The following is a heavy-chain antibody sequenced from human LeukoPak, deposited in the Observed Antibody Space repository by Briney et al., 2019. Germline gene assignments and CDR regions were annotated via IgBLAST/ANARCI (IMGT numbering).Heavy chain of an antibody. D-gene: IGHD6-19*01. CDR2: IDISGST. CDR1: GDSISNYY. V-gene: IGHV4-4*07. Sequence: PSETLSLTCTVSGDSISNYYWSWIRQPAGKGLEWIGRIDISGSTNNNPSLKRRVSMSVDTSKNQFSLNLSSVTAADTAVYYCARIAVAGFDYWGQGTLVTVSS. CDR3: ARIAVAGFDY. J-gene: IGHJ4*02.